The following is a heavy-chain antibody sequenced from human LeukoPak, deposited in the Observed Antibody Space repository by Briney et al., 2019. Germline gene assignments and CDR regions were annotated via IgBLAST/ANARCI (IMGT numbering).Heavy chain of an antibody. V-gene: IGHV3-23*01. CDR2: ISGSGGST. CDR3: AKIRGGSWNAFDI. Sequence: PGGSPRLSCAASGFTFSSYAMSWVRQAPGKGLEWVSAISGSGGSTYYADSVKGRFTISRDNSKNTLYLQMNSLRAEDTAVYYCAKIRGGSWNAFDIWGQGTMVTVSS. D-gene: IGHD2-15*01. J-gene: IGHJ3*02. CDR1: GFTFSSYA.